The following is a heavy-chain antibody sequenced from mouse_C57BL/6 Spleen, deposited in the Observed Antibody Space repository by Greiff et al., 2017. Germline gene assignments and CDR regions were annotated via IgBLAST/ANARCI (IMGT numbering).Heavy chain of an antibody. CDR2: INYDGSST. CDR3: ARGGYYWYFEV. CDR1: GFTFSDYY. Sequence: EVHVVESEGGLVQPGSSMKLSCTASGFTFSDYYMAWVRQVPEKGLEWVANINYDGSSTYYLDSLKSRFIISRDNAKNILYLQMSSLKSEDTATYSCARGGYYWYFEVWGTGTTVTVSS. V-gene: IGHV5-16*01. D-gene: IGHD2-2*01. J-gene: IGHJ1*03.